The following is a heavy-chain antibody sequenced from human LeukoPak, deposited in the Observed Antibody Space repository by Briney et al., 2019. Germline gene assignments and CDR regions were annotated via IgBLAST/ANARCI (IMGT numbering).Heavy chain of an antibody. CDR1: GGTFSSYA. D-gene: IGHD2-15*01. CDR2: IIPIFGTA. Sequence: SVKVSCKASGGTFSSYAISWVRQAPGQGLEWMGGIIPIFGTANYAQKFQGRVTITTDESTSTAYMELSSLRSEDTAVYYCAIHSTRYCSGGSCLSRDWFDPWGQGTLVTVSS. V-gene: IGHV1-69*05. CDR3: AIHSTRYCSGGSCLSRDWFDP. J-gene: IGHJ5*02.